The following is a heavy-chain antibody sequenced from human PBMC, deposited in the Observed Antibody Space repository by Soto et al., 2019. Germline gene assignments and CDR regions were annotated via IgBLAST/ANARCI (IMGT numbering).Heavy chain of an antibody. CDR2: TYYRSKWYN. J-gene: IGHJ6*02. CDR3: AGSFAGRGGMDV. CDR1: GDSVSSNSAA. V-gene: IGHV6-1*01. Sequence: SQTLSLTCAISGDSVSSNSAAWNWSRQSPSRGLEWLGRTYYRSKWYNDYAVSVKSRLTINPDTSKHQFSLQLNSVTPEDTAVYYCAGSFAGRGGMDVWGQGTSVTVSS. D-gene: IGHD3-16*01.